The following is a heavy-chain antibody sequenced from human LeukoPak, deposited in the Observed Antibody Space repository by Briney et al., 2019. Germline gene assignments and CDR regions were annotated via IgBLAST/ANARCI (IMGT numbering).Heavy chain of an antibody. Sequence: GASVKVSCKASGYTFTSYGITWVRQAPGQGLEWMGWISAYYGNTNYAQKLQGRVAMTTDTSTSTAYMELRSLRSDDTAVYYCARLMYGGNGPYCFDYWGQGTLVTVSS. V-gene: IGHV1-18*01. CDR3: ARLMYGGNGPYCFDY. CDR1: GYTFTSYG. J-gene: IGHJ4*02. CDR2: ISAYYGNT. D-gene: IGHD5-12*01.